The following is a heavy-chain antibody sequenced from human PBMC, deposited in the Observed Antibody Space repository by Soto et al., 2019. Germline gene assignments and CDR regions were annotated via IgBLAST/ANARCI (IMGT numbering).Heavy chain of an antibody. CDR1: GFTVSTNY. Sequence: GSLRLSCAASGFTVSTNYMSWVRQAPGKGLEWVSVIFSGGLTYYADSVKGRFTISRDNSKNTVYLQIDSLRADDTAVYYCTRDFGDGMDVWGQGTTVTVSS. D-gene: IGHD3-10*01. V-gene: IGHV3-53*01. CDR3: TRDFGDGMDV. CDR2: IFSGGLT. J-gene: IGHJ6*02.